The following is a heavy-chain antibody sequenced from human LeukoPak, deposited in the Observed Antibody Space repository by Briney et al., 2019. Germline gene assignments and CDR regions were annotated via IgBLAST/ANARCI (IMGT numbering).Heavy chain of an antibody. Sequence: PSETLSLTCTVSGGSISSSSYYWGWIRQPPGKGLEWIGSIYYSGSTYYNPSLKSRVTISVDTSKNQFSLKLSSVTAADTAVYYCTTLGASRVPFDYWGQGTLVTVSS. CDR3: TTLGASRVPFDY. CDR2: IYYSGST. J-gene: IGHJ4*02. V-gene: IGHV4-39*07. D-gene: IGHD1-14*01. CDR1: GGSISSSSYY.